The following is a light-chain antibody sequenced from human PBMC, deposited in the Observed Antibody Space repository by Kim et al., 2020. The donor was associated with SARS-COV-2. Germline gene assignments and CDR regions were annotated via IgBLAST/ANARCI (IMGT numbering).Light chain of an antibody. CDR3: QQSYTWT. CDR1: QSIGRY. CDR2: AAS. V-gene: IGKV1-39*01. J-gene: IGKJ1*01. Sequence: LSASGGERVTSTCRASQSIGRYLNGYQQRPGKAPNLLIYAASSFQSGVPSRFSGSGSGTDFTLTISSLQPEDFATYYCQQSYTWTFGQWTKVDI.